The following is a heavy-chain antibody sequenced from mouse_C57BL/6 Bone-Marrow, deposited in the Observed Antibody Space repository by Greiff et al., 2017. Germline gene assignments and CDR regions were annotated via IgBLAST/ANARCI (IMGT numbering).Heavy chain of an antibody. D-gene: IGHD4-1*01. CDR2: ISSGSSTT. V-gene: IGHV5-17*01. Sequence: EVQLQEPGAGLVKPGGSLKLSCAASGFTFSDYGMHWVHQAPEKGLEWVAYISSGSSTTYYADTVKGRFTISRDKATNTLFMPMTSLRSEDTAMYYCARVGRFAYWGQGTLVTVSA. J-gene: IGHJ3*01. CDR3: ARVGRFAY. CDR1: GFTFSDYG.